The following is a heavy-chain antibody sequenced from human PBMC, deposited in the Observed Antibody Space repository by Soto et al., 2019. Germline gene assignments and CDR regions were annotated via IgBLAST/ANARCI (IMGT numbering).Heavy chain of an antibody. CDR1: GLNLDTYG. J-gene: IGHJ4*02. CDR3: ARENTPPYFDH. Sequence: QEQLVQFGGGVVQPGGSLRLSRIASGLNLDTYGVHWVRQAPGKGLQWVAIMWYDGSRKSYADSVKGRFTVSRDISKDTVYLQMENLRVEDTAVYFCARENTPPYFDHWGQGSLVTVSS. V-gene: IGHV3-33*01. CDR2: MWYDGSRK.